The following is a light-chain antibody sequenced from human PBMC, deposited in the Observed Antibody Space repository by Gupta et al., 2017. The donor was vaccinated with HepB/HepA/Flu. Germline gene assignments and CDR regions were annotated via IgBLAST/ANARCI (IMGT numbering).Light chain of an antibody. V-gene: IGKV3-15*01. Sequence: EVVMTQSPVTLSVSPGERATLSCRASQSISINLAWYQQKPGQAPRLLIYSASIRATDIPARCSGGGSGTEVTLTSSNLQSEDVAVEYCQHYNSEAFTFGGGTKVEI. CDR3: QHYNSEAFT. CDR1: QSISIN. J-gene: IGKJ4*01. CDR2: SAS.